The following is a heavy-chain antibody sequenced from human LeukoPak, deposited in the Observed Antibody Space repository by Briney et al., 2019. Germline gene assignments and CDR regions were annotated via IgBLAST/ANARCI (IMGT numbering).Heavy chain of an antibody. CDR1: GFTFSSYW. CDR2: IKQDGSEK. V-gene: IGHV3-7*01. Sequence: PGGSLRLSCAASGFTFSSYWMSWVRQAPGKGLERVANIKQDGSEKYYVDSVKGRFTISRDNAKNSLYLQMNSLRAEDTAVYYCARVQWELRGVGSYFDYWGQGTLVTVSS. J-gene: IGHJ4*02. CDR3: ARVQWELRGVGSYFDY. D-gene: IGHD1-26*01.